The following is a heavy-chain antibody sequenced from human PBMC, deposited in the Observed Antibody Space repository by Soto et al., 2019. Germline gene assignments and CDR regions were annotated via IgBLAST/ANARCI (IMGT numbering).Heavy chain of an antibody. D-gene: IGHD2-15*01. CDR1: GFAFSSYA. V-gene: IGHV3-23*01. CDR3: ASSPGGYCSGGSCHPVDL. Sequence: EVQLLESGGGLVQPGGSLRLSCAASGFAFSSYAMSWVRQAPGKGLEWVSSLSGSGASTYYADSVKGRFTISRDNSKNTLYLQMNSLTAEDTAIYYCASSPGGYCSGGSCHPVDLWGQGTLVTVSS. J-gene: IGHJ5*02. CDR2: LSGSGAST.